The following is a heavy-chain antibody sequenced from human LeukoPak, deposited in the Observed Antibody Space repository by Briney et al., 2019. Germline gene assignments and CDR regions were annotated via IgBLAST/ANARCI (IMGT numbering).Heavy chain of an antibody. CDR2: ITTATSSYV. D-gene: IGHD2-15*01. J-gene: IGHJ4*02. Sequence: GGSLRLSCAASGFTFSSHDMNWVRQAPGKGLEWVSSITTATSSYVYYADSVKGRFTISRDDAKNSLYLQMDSLRAEDTAVYYCARDYGGPHYFDYWGQGTLVTVSS. CDR3: ARDYGGPHYFDY. V-gene: IGHV3-21*01. CDR1: GFTFSSHD.